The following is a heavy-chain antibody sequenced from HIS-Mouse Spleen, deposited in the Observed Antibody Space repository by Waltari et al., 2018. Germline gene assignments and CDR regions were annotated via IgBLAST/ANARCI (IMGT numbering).Heavy chain of an antibody. CDR3: AREIPYSSSWYDWYFDL. Sequence: QLQLQESGPGLVKPSETLSLTCTFSGGSISSSRSYWGWIRQPPGKGLEWIGSIDYSGSTYYNPSLKSRVTISVDTSKNQFSLKLSSVTAADTAVYYCAREIPYSSSWYDWYFDLWGRGTLVTVSS. CDR2: IDYSGST. J-gene: IGHJ2*01. V-gene: IGHV4-39*07. CDR1: GGSISSSRSY. D-gene: IGHD6-13*01.